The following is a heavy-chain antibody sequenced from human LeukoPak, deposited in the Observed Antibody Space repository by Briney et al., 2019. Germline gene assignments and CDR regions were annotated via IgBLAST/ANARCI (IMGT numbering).Heavy chain of an antibody. CDR2: IYYSGST. CDR3: ARDRYFIGFDY. Sequence: SETQSLTCTVSGGSISSSSYYWGWIRQPPGKGLEWIGYIYYSGSTYYNPSLKSRVSISLDMSKNQFSLKLSSVTAADTAVYYCARDRYFIGFDYWGQGTLVTVSS. CDR1: GGSISSSSYY. V-gene: IGHV4-30-4*08. J-gene: IGHJ4*02. D-gene: IGHD3-9*01.